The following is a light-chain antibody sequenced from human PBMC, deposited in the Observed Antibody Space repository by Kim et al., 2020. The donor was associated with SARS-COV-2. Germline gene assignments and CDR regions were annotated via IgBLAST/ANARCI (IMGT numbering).Light chain of an antibody. V-gene: IGLV3-25*03. CDR3: QSSDSSDTFWV. J-gene: IGLJ3*02. CDR1: ALPNQY. Sequence: PGQTARITCSGNALPNQYAYWFQQKPGQAPVLVIYEDTERPSGIPERFSGSTSGKTVTLTISGVQAEDEADYYCQSSDSSDTFWVFGGGTQLTVL. CDR2: EDT.